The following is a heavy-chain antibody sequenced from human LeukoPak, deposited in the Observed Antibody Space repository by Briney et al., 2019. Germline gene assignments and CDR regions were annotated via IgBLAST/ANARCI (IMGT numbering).Heavy chain of an antibody. Sequence: GGSLRLSCAASGFTFSSYSMNWVRQAPGKGLEWVANIKQDGSEKYYVDSVKGRFTISRDNAKNSLYVQMNSLRAEDTAVYYCARVSSKTMVRAIITKKNYYYYYMDVWGKGTTVTISS. J-gene: IGHJ6*03. D-gene: IGHD3-10*01. CDR3: ARVSSKTMVRAIITKKNYYYYYMDV. CDR1: GFTFSSYS. V-gene: IGHV3-7*01. CDR2: IKQDGSEK.